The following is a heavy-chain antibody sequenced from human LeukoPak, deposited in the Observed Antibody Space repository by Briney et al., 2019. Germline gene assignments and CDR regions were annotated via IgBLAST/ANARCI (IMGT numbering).Heavy chain of an antibody. D-gene: IGHD3-22*01. V-gene: IGHV3-7*01. J-gene: IGHJ6*03. Sequence: GGSLRLSCAASGFTFSSYWMSWVRQAPGKGLEWVANIKQDGSEKYYVDSVKGRFTISRDNAKNSLYLQMNSLRAEDTAVYYCARDSFDYYDSSGYWGDYYMDVWGKGTTVTVSS. CDR2: IKQDGSEK. CDR1: GFTFSSYW. CDR3: ARDSFDYYDSSGYWGDYYMDV.